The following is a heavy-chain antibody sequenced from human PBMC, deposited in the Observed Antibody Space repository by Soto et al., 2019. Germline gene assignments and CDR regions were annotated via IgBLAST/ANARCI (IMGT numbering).Heavy chain of an antibody. D-gene: IGHD5-18*01. CDR2: IWYDGSSE. CDR1: GFTFSSYG. CDR3: AKELMDSAVGLVYFDF. J-gene: IGHJ4*02. V-gene: IGHV3-33*06. Sequence: GGSLRLSCAASGFTFSSYGMHWVRQAPGKGLEWVAVIWYDGSSEYYADSVKGRFTISRDNSKNTLFLQMNSLRAEDTAVYYCAKELMDSAVGLVYFDFWGQGTLVTVSS.